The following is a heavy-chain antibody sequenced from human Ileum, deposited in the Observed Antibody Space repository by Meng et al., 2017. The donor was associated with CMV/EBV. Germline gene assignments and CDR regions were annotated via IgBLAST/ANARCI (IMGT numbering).Heavy chain of an antibody. J-gene: IGHJ5*02. Sequence: CKDSGGTFSSYAISWVRQAPGQGLEWMGGIIPIFGTANYAQKFQGRVTITTDESTSTAYMELSSLRSEDTAVYYCASAHSSGLNWFDPWGQGTLVTVSS. V-gene: IGHV1-69*05. CDR2: IIPIFGTA. D-gene: IGHD6-19*01. CDR1: GGTFSSYA. CDR3: ASAHSSGLNWFDP.